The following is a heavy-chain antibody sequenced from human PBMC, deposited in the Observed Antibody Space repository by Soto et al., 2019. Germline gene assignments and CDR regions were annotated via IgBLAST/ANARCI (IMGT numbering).Heavy chain of an antibody. D-gene: IGHD2-21*01. Sequence: QVQLVESGGGVVQPGTSLRLACAASGFTLSNIGMQWVRQAPGKGLEWVAVISAGGNTKYYADSVKGRFTISRDNSKNTLFLQMNSLRTEDTAVYYCAKESGGERYAAYFDLWGQRTLVTVSA. CDR1: GFTLSNIG. V-gene: IGHV3-30*18. CDR2: ISAGGNTK. CDR3: AKESGGERYAAYFDL. J-gene: IGHJ4*02.